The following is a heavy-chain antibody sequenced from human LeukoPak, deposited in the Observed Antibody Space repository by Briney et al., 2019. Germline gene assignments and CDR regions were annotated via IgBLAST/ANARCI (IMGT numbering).Heavy chain of an antibody. Sequence: PGGSLRLSCAASGFTFSSYSMNWVRQAPGKGLEWVAVISYDGSNKNYADSVKGRFTISRDNSKNTLYMQMNSLRPEDTAVYYCARDSLTDSYMDVWGKGTTVTVSS. J-gene: IGHJ6*03. CDR1: GFTFSSYS. CDR3: ARDSLTDSYMDV. V-gene: IGHV3-30*03. D-gene: IGHD4-11*01. CDR2: ISYDGSNK.